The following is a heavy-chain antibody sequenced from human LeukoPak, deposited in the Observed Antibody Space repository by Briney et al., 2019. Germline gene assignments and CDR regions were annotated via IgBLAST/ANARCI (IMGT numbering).Heavy chain of an antibody. Sequence: PSETLSLTCTVSGGSVSSGSYYWSWIRQPPGKGLEWIGYIYYSGSTNYNPSLKSRVTISVDTSKNQFSLKLSSVTAADTAVYHCAGDYYGSGIDYWGQGTLVTVSS. V-gene: IGHV4-61*01. J-gene: IGHJ4*02. CDR2: IYYSGST. CDR3: AGDYYGSGIDY. D-gene: IGHD3-10*01. CDR1: GGSVSSGSYY.